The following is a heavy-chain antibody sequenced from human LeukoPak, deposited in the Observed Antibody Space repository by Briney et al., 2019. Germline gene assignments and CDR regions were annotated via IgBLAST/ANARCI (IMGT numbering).Heavy chain of an antibody. J-gene: IGHJ4*02. CDR2: IYSDGTT. D-gene: IGHD6-13*01. Sequence: PGGSLRLSCAASGFTFSDYYMTWIRQAPGKGLEWVSVIYSDGTTYNADSAKGRFTISRDNSKNILYLQINSLRAEDTAVYYCARGIAAAGTGLFNWGQGTLLTVSS. CDR3: ARGIAAAGTGLFN. V-gene: IGHV3-53*01. CDR1: GFTFSDYY.